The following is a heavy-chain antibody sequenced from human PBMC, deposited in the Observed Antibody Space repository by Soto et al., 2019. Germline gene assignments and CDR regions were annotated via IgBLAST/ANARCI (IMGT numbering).Heavy chain of an antibody. CDR3: ARHHGPTTSENWFDP. D-gene: IGHD5-12*01. V-gene: IGHV1-18*01. CDR2: ISTYSGDT. J-gene: IGHJ5*02. CDR1: GYTFFTYY. Sequence: QVHLVQSGVEVKTPGASVNVSCQASGYTFFTYYISWVRQALGQGLEWMGWISTYSGDTKYAQKFQGRVTMTADTSTTTAYLELRSLRSDDTAVYYCARHHGPTTSENWFDPWGQGTLVTVSS.